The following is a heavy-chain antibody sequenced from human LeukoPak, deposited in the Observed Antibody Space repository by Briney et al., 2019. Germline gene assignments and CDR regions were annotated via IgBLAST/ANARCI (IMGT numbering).Heavy chain of an antibody. CDR2: LSGSGGST. J-gene: IGHJ6*02. D-gene: IGHD5-12*01. CDR3: AKEGFSDYYYYGMDV. Sequence: GGSLRLSCAASGFTFSNFAMNWVRQAPGKGLEWVSTLSGSGGSTYYADSVKGRFTISRDNSKNTLYLRMNSLRAEDTAVYYCAKEGFSDYYYYGMDVWGQGTTVTVSS. CDR1: GFTFSNFA. V-gene: IGHV3-23*01.